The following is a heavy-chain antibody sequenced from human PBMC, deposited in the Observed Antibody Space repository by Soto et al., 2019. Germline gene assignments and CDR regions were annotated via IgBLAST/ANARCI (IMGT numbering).Heavy chain of an antibody. CDR3: ARLRRGSNWYINL. Sequence: QLQLQESGPGLVKPSETLSLACTVSGASISSSSYYWVWIRQPPGKGLEWIGSVYYGGSTHYNPSLKSRAPISVDTSKNQFSVKVTSVTAADTAVYHCARLRRGSNWYINLWGRGTLVTVAS. CDR2: VYYGGST. CDR1: GASISSSSYY. V-gene: IGHV4-39*01. J-gene: IGHJ2*01. D-gene: IGHD3-10*01.